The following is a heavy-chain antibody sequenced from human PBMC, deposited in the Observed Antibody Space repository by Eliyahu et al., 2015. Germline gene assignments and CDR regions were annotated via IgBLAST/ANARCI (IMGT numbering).Heavy chain of an antibody. CDR3: AHSPLRHHGFDF. J-gene: IGHJ3*01. V-gene: IGHV2-5*02. CDR1: GFSLTANGVA. Sequence: QITLKESGPMLVKPTQTLTLTCTXXGFSLTANGVAVAWIRXPPGKALEWLALIYWDDDKRYSPSLKSRLTISKDTSRNHVVLTVTDVDPVDTATYFCAHSPLRHHGFDFWGQGTVVTVSS. CDR2: IYWDDDK.